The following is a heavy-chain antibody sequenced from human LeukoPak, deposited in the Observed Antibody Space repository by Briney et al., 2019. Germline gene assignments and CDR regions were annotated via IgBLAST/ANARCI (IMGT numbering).Heavy chain of an antibody. Sequence: KSSETLSLTCTVSGGSVNSGSYYWSWIRQPPGKGLEWIAYIDYRGSTTYNPSLRSRVTISVDTSRNQFSLKLYSVTAADTAVYYCARSRSGYSYDHAAFEIWGQGTMVTVSS. V-gene: IGHV4-61*01. CDR3: ARSRSGYSYDHAAFEI. CDR2: IDYRGST. CDR1: GGSVNSGSYY. D-gene: IGHD5-18*01. J-gene: IGHJ3*02.